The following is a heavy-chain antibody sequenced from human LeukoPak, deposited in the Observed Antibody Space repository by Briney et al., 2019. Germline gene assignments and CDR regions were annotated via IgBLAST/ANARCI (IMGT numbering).Heavy chain of an antibody. J-gene: IGHJ3*02. Sequence: PSETLSLTCTVSGGSISDYYWNWIWQPPGKGLEWIGYISYSGSTNYNPSLKSRVTISLDTPKNQFSLNLSSVTAADTAVYYCARRKLDSSGYRDAFDIWGQGTMVTVSP. V-gene: IGHV4-59*08. CDR1: GGSISDYY. CDR3: ARRKLDSSGYRDAFDI. CDR2: ISYSGST. D-gene: IGHD3-22*01.